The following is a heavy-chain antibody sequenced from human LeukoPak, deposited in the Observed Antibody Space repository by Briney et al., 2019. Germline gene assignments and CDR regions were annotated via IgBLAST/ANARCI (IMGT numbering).Heavy chain of an antibody. CDR1: GGTFSSYA. Sequence: ASVKVSCKASGGTFSSYAISWVRQAPGQGLEWMGRIIPILGIANYAQKFQGRVTITADKSTSTAYMELSSLRSEDTAVYHCARVGSSWGYYFDYWGQGTLVTVSS. CDR2: IIPILGIA. V-gene: IGHV1-69*04. J-gene: IGHJ4*02. CDR3: ARVGSSWGYYFDY. D-gene: IGHD6-13*01.